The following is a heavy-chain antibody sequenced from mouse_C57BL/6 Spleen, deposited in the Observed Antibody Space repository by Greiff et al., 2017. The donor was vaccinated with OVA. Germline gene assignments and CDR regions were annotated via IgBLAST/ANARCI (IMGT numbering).Heavy chain of an antibody. J-gene: IGHJ2*01. CDR1: GYAFSSYW. Sequence: LVESGAELVKPGASVKISCKASGYAFSSYWMNWVKQRPGKGLEWIGQIYPGDGDTNYNGKFKGKATLTADKSSSTAYMQLSSLTSEDSAVYFCARFGDDYDRNYWGKGTTLTVSS. CDR3: ARFGDDYDRNY. D-gene: IGHD2-4*01. CDR2: IYPGDGDT. V-gene: IGHV1-80*01.